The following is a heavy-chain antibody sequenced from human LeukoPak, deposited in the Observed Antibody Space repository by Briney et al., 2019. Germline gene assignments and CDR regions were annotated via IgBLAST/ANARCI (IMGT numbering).Heavy chain of an antibody. Sequence: GRSLRLSCAASGFTFRNYYMHWVRQAPGKGLEWVAVISLDGNNEYYADSVKGRFSLSRDNSMITLYLQLNSLRTEDTAMYYCARDLSGHWTYDYWGQGTLVTVSS. D-gene: IGHD1-1*01. CDR1: GFTFRNYY. J-gene: IGHJ4*01. V-gene: IGHV3-30-3*01. CDR3: ARDLSGHWTYDY. CDR2: ISLDGNNE.